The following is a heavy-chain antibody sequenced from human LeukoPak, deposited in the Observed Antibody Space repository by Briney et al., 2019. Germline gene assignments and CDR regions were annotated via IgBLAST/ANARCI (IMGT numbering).Heavy chain of an antibody. CDR3: ARSGSSYGKYYYYYMDV. CDR2: IIPIFGTA. D-gene: IGHD5-18*01. Sequence: SVKVSCQASGGTFSSYAISWVRQAPGQGLEWMGGIIPIFGTANYAHKFQGRVRITADESTSTAYMELSRLRSEDTAVYYCARSGSSYGKYYYYYMDVWGKGTTVTVSS. V-gene: IGHV1-69*13. J-gene: IGHJ6*03. CDR1: GGTFSSYA.